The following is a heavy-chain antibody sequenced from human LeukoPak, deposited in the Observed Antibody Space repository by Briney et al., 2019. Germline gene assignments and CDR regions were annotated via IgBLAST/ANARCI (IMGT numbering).Heavy chain of an antibody. CDR1: GFTFTNYW. V-gene: IGHV3-7*01. CDR3: ARVVGIAAAGTPH. D-gene: IGHD6-13*01. CDR2: IKPDGSER. Sequence: GGSLRLSCAASGFTFTNYWMSWVRQAPGKGLQWVANIKPDGSERYSVDSVKGRFTISRDNAKNSLYLQMNSLRAEDTAVYYCARVVGIAAAGTPHWGQGTLVTVSS. J-gene: IGHJ4*02.